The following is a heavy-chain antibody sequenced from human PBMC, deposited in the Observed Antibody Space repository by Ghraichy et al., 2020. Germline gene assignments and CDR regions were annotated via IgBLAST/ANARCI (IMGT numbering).Heavy chain of an antibody. Sequence: ASAKVSCKASGYTFTSYDINWVRQATGQGLEWMGWMNPNSGNTGYAQKFQGRVTITRNTSISTAYMELSSLRSVDTAVYYCARGRTTVVTRPRKNWFDPWGQGTLVTVSS. CDR1: GYTFTSYD. CDR3: ARGRTTVVTRPRKNWFDP. D-gene: IGHD4-23*01. J-gene: IGHJ5*02. CDR2: MNPNSGNT. V-gene: IGHV1-8*03.